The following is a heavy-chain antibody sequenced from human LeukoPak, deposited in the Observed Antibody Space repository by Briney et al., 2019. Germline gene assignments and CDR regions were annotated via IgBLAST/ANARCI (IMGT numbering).Heavy chain of an antibody. D-gene: IGHD4-17*01. CDR2: INPNSGST. CDR3: ARRGNYGDYFDY. J-gene: IGHJ4*02. Sequence: ASVKVSCKASGYTFTGYYMHWVRQAPGQGFEWMGWINPNSGSTNYAQKFQGRVTMTRDTSISTAFMDLSRLRSDDTAVYYCARRGNYGDYFDYWGQGTLVTVSS. CDR1: GYTFTGYY. V-gene: IGHV1-2*02.